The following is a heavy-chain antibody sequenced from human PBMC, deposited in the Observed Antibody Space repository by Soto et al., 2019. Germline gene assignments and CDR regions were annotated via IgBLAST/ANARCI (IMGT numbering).Heavy chain of an antibody. V-gene: IGHV1-69*01. CDR2: IIPIFGTA. CDR1: GGTFSIYA. D-gene: IGHD3-3*01. J-gene: IGHJ4*02. Sequence: GASVKVSCKASGGTFSIYAIIWVRQAPGQGLEWMGGIIPIFGTANYAQKFQGRVTITADESTSTAYMELSSLRSEDTAVYYCARVGLRFWDKYYFDYWGQGTLVTVSS. CDR3: ARVGLRFWDKYYFDY.